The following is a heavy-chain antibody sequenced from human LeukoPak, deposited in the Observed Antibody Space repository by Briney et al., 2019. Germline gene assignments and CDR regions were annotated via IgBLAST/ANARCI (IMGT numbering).Heavy chain of an antibody. CDR3: ARGRITMVRGVITSLYFDY. D-gene: IGHD3-10*01. CDR1: GGSISSSSYY. J-gene: IGHJ4*02. Sequence: SETLSLTCTVSGGSISSSSYYWGWIRQPPGKGLEWIGSIYYSGNTYYNPSLKSRVTISVDTSKNQFSLELNSVTAADTAVYYCARGRITMVRGVITSLYFDYWGQGTLVTVSS. CDR2: IYYSGNT. V-gene: IGHV4-39*01.